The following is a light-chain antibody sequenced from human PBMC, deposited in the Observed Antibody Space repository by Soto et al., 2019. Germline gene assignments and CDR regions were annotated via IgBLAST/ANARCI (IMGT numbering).Light chain of an antibody. J-gene: IGKJ2*01. CDR1: QSVASSY. V-gene: IGKV3-20*01. Sequence: EIVLTQSPGTLSLSPGEGATLSCRASQSVASSYLAWYQQKPGQAPRLIIYGASNRATGTPDRFSGGGSGTDFTLTISRLEPEDFAVYYWQQYGSSSFTFGPGTKLEIK. CDR2: GAS. CDR3: QQYGSSSFT.